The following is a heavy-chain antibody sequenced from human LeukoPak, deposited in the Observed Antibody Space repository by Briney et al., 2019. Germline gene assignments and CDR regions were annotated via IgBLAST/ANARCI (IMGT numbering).Heavy chain of an antibody. CDR2: IKQDGSEK. Sequence: RGSLRLSCAASGFTFSSYWMSWVRQVPGRGLEWVANIKQDGSEKYYVDFVKGRFTISRDNAKNSLYLQMSSLRAEDTAVYFCARDTSGLDYWGQGTLVTVSS. D-gene: IGHD3-16*01. CDR3: ARDTSGLDY. V-gene: IGHV3-7*04. CDR1: GFTFSSYW. J-gene: IGHJ4*02.